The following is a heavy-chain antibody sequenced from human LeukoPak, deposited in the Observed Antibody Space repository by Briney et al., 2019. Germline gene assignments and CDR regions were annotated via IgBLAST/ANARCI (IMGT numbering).Heavy chain of an antibody. J-gene: IGHJ4*02. D-gene: IGHD7-27*01. CDR1: GFTFNDYT. V-gene: IGHV3-9*01. Sequence: GGSLRLSCIASGFTFNDYTMHWVRQAPGKGLEWVSGITGSSDSVDFADSVSGLFTISRDNARNSLHLQMNSLRAEDTAFYYCAKSNWGSPFDYWGQGTLVTVSS. CDR3: AKSNWGSPFDY. CDR2: ITGSSDSV.